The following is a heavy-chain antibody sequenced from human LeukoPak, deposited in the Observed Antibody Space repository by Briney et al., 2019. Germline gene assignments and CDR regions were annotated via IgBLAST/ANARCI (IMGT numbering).Heavy chain of an antibody. CDR1: GGSISRYY. CDR3: ARWGYFDSGGYFVVDY. Sequence: SETLSLTCTVSGGSISRYYWTWIRQPPGERLEWIGWIHYSGSTAYNPSLESRVTMSVDTSKNHISLKMTSVTAADTATHYCARWGYFDSGGYFVVDYWGQGALVTVSS. CDR2: IHYSGST. D-gene: IGHD3-22*01. V-gene: IGHV4-59*01. J-gene: IGHJ4*02.